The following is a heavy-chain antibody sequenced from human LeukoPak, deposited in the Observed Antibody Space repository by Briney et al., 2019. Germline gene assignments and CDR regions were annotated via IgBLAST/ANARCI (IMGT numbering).Heavy chain of an antibody. V-gene: IGHV4-30-4*01. CDR1: SDSISSGDYY. Sequence: SETLSLTCTVSSDSISSGDYYWSWIRQPAGKGLEFIGYINKNGGTYYNPPLKSRVSISIDTSKNQFSLKLTSATAADTAVYFCAREHKSYGDYPYYFDSWGQGTLVTVSS. CDR3: AREHKSYGDYPYYFDS. D-gene: IGHD4-17*01. CDR2: INKNGGT. J-gene: IGHJ4*02.